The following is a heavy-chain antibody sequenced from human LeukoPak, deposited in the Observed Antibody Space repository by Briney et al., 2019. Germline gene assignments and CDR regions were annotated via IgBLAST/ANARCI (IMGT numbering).Heavy chain of an antibody. J-gene: IGHJ6*02. V-gene: IGHV3-21*01. D-gene: IGHD5-24*01. CDR1: GFTFSSYS. CDR2: ISSSSSYI. CDR3: ARAMTTNHPTDYYYYGMDV. Sequence: GGSLRLSCAASGFTFSSYSMNWVRQAQGKGLEWVSSISSSSSYIYYADSVKGRFTISRDNAKNSLYLQMNSLRAEDTAVYYCARAMTTNHPTDYYYYGMDVWGQGTTVTVSS.